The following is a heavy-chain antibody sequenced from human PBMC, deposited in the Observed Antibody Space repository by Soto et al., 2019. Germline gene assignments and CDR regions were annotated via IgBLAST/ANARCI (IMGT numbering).Heavy chain of an antibody. CDR3: AIAEYSGYDLNY. Sequence: QVQLVQSGAEVKKPGASVKVSCKASGYTFTGYYMHWVRQAPGQGLEWMGWINPNSGGTNYAQNFQGWVTMTRDTSISTAYMELSRLRSDDTAVYYCAIAEYSGYDLNYWGQGTLVTVSS. D-gene: IGHD5-12*01. CDR2: INPNSGGT. V-gene: IGHV1-2*04. J-gene: IGHJ4*02. CDR1: GYTFTGYY.